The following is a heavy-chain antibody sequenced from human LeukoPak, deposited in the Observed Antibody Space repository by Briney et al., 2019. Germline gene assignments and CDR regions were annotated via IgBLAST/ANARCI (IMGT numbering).Heavy chain of an antibody. V-gene: IGHV1-2*02. J-gene: IGHJ1*01. D-gene: IGHD2-21*02. Sequence: GASVKVSCKASRYTFTEYYMHWVRRAPGQGLEWMGWINPNSGGTNFAQKFQGRVTLTRDTSINTAYMELSSLRSDDTAVYYCARAKLDDCGGVCDQYFQHWGQGTLVTVSS. CDR2: INPNSGGT. CDR3: ARAKLDDCGGVCDQYFQH. CDR1: RYTFTEYY.